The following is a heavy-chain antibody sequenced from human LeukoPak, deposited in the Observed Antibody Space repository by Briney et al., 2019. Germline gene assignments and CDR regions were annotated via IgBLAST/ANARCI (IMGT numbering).Heavy chain of an antibody. D-gene: IGHD6-19*01. CDR1: GFTFSTYW. V-gene: IGHV3-7*03. Sequence: GGSLRLSCVGSGFTFSTYWMNWARQAPGKGLEWVANINQEGSEEYYLDSVKGRFTVSRDNAKSSLFLQMRSLRAEDTAVYYCAKMGLKQWPYNYFDYWGQGTLVTVSS. CDR2: INQEGSEE. CDR3: AKMGLKQWPYNYFDY. J-gene: IGHJ4*02.